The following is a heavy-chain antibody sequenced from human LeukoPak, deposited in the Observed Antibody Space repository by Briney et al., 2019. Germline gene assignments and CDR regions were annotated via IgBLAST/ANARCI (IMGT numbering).Heavy chain of an antibody. CDR2: INPSGGST. J-gene: IGHJ4*02. Sequence: EASVKASCKTSGYTFTSYYIHWVRQAPGQGLEWMGIINPSGGSTSYAQKFQGRVTMTRDTSTSTVYMYLSSLRSEDTAVYYCARDSLYGVVDYWGQGTLVTVSS. V-gene: IGHV1-46*01. CDR3: ARDSLYGVVDY. CDR1: GYTFTSYY. D-gene: IGHD4-17*01.